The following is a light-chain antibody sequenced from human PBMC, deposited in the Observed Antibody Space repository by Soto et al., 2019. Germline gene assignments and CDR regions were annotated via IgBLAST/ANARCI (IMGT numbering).Light chain of an antibody. CDR3: QHRFKRPLT. CDR2: DAS. V-gene: IGKV3-11*01. J-gene: IGKJ3*01. Sequence: ESLLTQSPATLSLSPGERATLSCRASQSVSRLLAWYQQKPGQAPRLLIYDASNRATGIPARFSGSGSGPDFTLTLSSLESEDFAAHYCQHRFKRPLTFSPGTKVDIK. CDR1: QSVSRL.